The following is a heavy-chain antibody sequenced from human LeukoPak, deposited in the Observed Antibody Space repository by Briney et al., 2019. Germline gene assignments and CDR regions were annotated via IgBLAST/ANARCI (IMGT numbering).Heavy chain of an antibody. D-gene: IGHD6-13*01. J-gene: IGHJ6*02. CDR3: ARLGSSSWYEVYYYYYGMDV. Sequence: GASVKVSCKAPGGTFSSYAISWVRQAPGQGLEWMGGIIPIFGTANYAQKLQGRVTMTRNTSISTAYMELSSLRSEDTAVYYCARLGSSSWYEVYYYYYGMDVWGQGTTVTVS. CDR2: IIPIFGTA. V-gene: IGHV1-69*05. CDR1: GGTFSSYA.